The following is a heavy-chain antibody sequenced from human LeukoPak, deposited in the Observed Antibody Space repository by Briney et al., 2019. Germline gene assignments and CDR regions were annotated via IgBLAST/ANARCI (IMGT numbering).Heavy chain of an antibody. CDR3: ATYGDYPLDR. CDR2: IKSKLDGETI. CDR1: GFAFSNAW. V-gene: IGHV3-15*01. Sequence: PGGSLRLSCVGSGFAFSNAWMNWVRQAPGKGLEWVGRIKSKLDGETIDEAAPVKGRFTISRDDSKNTVYLQMNSLRADDTAVYYCATYGDYPLDRWGQGTVVTVSS. J-gene: IGHJ5*02. D-gene: IGHD4-17*01.